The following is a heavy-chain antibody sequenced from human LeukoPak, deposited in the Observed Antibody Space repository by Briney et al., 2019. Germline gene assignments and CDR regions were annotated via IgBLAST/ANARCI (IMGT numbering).Heavy chain of an antibody. CDR3: AKGNGYSYGRYYFDY. V-gene: IGHV3-23*01. D-gene: IGHD5-18*01. J-gene: IGHJ4*02. CDR1: GGSISRSSYY. CDR2: ITASGGNT. Sequence: ETLSLTCSVSGGSISRSSYYWGWIRQPPGKGLEWVSAITASGGNTYYADSVKGRFTISRDNSKNTLYLQVNSLRAEDTAVYYCAKGNGYSYGRYYFDYWGQGTLVTVSS.